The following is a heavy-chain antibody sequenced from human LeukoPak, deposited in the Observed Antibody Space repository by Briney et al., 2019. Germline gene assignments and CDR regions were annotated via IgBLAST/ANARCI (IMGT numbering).Heavy chain of an antibody. CDR3: ARGGGYSYGSFDY. CDR1: GVIFSNYW. CDR2: INRDGSST. J-gene: IGHJ4*02. V-gene: IGHV3-74*01. D-gene: IGHD5-18*01. Sequence: GGSLRLSCAASGVIFSNYWMHWVRQAPGKGLVWVSRINRDGSSTSYADSVKGRFTISRDNAKNTLYLQMNSLRAEDTAVYYCARGGGYSYGSFDYWGQGTLVTVSS.